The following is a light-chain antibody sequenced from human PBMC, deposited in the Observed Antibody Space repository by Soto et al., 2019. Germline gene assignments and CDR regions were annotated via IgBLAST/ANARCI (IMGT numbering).Light chain of an antibody. J-gene: IGKJ1*01. Sequence: DIQMTQSPSTLSASVGDRVTITCRASQSIRSWLAWYQQKPGKAPKLLIYKASSLESGVPSRFSGSGSGTEFTLTISSLQPDDFATYYCQQYNNYWTFGQGTKVDIK. CDR2: KAS. CDR1: QSIRSW. V-gene: IGKV1-5*03. CDR3: QQYNNYWT.